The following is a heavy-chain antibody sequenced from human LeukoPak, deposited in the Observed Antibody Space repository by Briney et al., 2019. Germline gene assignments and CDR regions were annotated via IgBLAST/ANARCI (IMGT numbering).Heavy chain of an antibody. CDR2: IYPDDSDI. Sequence: GESLKISCKGFGYTFTSYWIGWVRQMSGKGLEWMGIIYPDDSDITYSPSFQGQGTISADKSISTAYLQWNSLKASDTAMYYCARRLMYYYDTSGYDVAFDIWGQGTMVTVSS. CDR1: GYTFTSYW. J-gene: IGHJ3*02. D-gene: IGHD3-22*01. V-gene: IGHV5-51*01. CDR3: ARRLMYYYDTSGYDVAFDI.